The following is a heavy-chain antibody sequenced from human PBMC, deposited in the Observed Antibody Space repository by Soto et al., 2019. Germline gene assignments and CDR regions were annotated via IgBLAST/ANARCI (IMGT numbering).Heavy chain of an antibody. J-gene: IGHJ4*02. D-gene: IGHD5-18*01. CDR2: IYYSGST. CDR3: ASAVDTAMATAYYFDY. Sequence: PSETLSLTCTVSGGSISSSSYYWGWIRQPPGKGLEWIGYIYYSGSTYYNPSLKSRVTISVDTSKNQFSLKLSSVTAADTAVYYCASAVDTAMATAYYFDYWGQGTLVTVSS. V-gene: IGHV4-39*07. CDR1: GGSISSSSYY.